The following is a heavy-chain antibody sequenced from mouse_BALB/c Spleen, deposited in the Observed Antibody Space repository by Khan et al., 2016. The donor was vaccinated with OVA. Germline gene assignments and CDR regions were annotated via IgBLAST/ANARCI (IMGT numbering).Heavy chain of an antibody. V-gene: IGHV1-61*01. J-gene: IGHJ1*01. CDR3: ARGNTASYWYFGV. CDR1: GYSLTSYW. D-gene: IGHD1-2*01. CDR2: IHPSDSET. Sequence: QVQLQQSGAELVRPGVSVKLSCKASGYSLTSYWMNWVKQRPGQGLEWIGMIHPSDSETTLNQKFKDKATLTVDQSSSTAYMQLSSPTSEDSAVYYCARGNTASYWYFGVWGAGTTVTVSS.